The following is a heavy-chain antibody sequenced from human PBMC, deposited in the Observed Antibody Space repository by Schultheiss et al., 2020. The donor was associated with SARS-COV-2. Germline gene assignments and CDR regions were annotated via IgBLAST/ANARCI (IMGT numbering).Heavy chain of an antibody. CDR3: ARSLSLYYGMDV. J-gene: IGHJ6*02. Sequence: GGSLRLSCAASGFTFSSYGMHWVRQAPGKGLEWVAVIWYDGSNKYYADSVKGRFTISRDNSKNTLYLQMNSLRAEDTAVYYCARSLSLYYGMDVWGQGTTVTVSS. CDR1: GFTFSSYG. V-gene: IGHV3-33*01. CDR2: IWYDGSNK. D-gene: IGHD3-16*02.